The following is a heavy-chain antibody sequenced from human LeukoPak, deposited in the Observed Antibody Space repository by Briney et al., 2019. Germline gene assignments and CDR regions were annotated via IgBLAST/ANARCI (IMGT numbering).Heavy chain of an antibody. D-gene: IGHD6-13*01. V-gene: IGHV1-46*01. CDR1: GYTFTSYY. J-gene: IGHJ5*02. CDR3: ARQSSIAAAGTRGGNWFDP. CDR2: INPSGGST. Sequence: ASVKVSCKASGYTFTSYYMHWVRQAPGQGLEWMGIINPSGGSTSYAQKFQGRVTKTRDTSTSTVYMELSSLRSEDTAVYYCARQSSIAAAGTRGGNWFDPWGQGTLVTVSS.